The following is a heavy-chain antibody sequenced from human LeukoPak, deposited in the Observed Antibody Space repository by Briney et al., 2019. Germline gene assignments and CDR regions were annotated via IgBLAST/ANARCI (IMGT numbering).Heavy chain of an antibody. CDR3: ATEYYDFWSGYYTADY. D-gene: IGHD3-3*01. CDR1: GFTFSSYN. Sequence: GGSLRLSCAASGFTFSSYNMNWVRQAPGKGLEWVSYISSSSSTIYYADSVTGRFTISRDNAKNSLYLQMNSLRDEDTAVYYCATEYYDFWSGYYTADYWGQGTLVTVSS. V-gene: IGHV3-48*02. CDR2: ISSSSSTI. J-gene: IGHJ4*02.